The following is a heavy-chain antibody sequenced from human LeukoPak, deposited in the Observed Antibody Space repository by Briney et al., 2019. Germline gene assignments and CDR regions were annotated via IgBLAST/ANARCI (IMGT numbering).Heavy chain of an antibody. CDR3: ARGGASSRYFDN. V-gene: IGHV4-31*03. CDR2: IYYSGST. Sequence: PSQTLSLTCTVSGGSINSGGYYWSWIRQHPGKGLEWIGYIYYSGSTYYNPSLKSRVTISIDTSKNQFSLKLSSETAADTAVYYCARGGASSRYFDNWGRGTLVTVSS. D-gene: IGHD6-6*01. CDR1: GGSINSGGYY. J-gene: IGHJ4*02.